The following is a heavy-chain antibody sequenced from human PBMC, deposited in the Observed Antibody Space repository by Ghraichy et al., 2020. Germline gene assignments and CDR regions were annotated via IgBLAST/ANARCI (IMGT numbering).Heavy chain of an antibody. Sequence: ASVKVSCKASGYTFTSYGISWVRQAPGQGLEWMGWISAYNGNTNYAQKLQGRVTMTTDTSTSTAYMELRSLRSDDTAVYYCARDIYDSSQNWFDPWGQGTLVTVSS. J-gene: IGHJ5*02. CDR2: ISAYNGNT. CDR3: ARDIYDSSQNWFDP. CDR1: GYTFTSYG. D-gene: IGHD3-22*01. V-gene: IGHV1-18*04.